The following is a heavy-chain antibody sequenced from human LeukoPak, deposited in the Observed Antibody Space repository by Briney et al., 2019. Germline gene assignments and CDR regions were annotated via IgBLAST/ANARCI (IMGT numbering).Heavy chain of an antibody. CDR1: GFTFSSYA. J-gene: IGHJ5*02. Sequence: GGSLRLSCAASGFTFSSYAMHWVRQAPGKGLEWVAVISYDGSNKYYADSVKGRFTISRGNSKNTLYLQMNSLRAEDTAVYYCARDVGYCSGGSCFNWFDPWGQGTLVTVSS. V-gene: IGHV3-30-3*01. D-gene: IGHD2-15*01. CDR3: ARDVGYCSGGSCFNWFDP. CDR2: ISYDGSNK.